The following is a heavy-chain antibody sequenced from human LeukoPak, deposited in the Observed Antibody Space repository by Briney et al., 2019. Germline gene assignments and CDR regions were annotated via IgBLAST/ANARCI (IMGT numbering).Heavy chain of an antibody. CDR2: INPNSGGT. CDR3: ARGYCSSTSCYAWFDP. Sequence: GASVKVSCKASGYTFTAYHMHWVRQAPGQGLEWMGWINPNSGGTNYEQKFQGRVTMTRDTSTSTVDMELSSLRSEDTAVYYCARGYCSSTSCYAWFDPWGQGTLVTVSS. V-gene: IGHV1-2*02. CDR1: GYTFTAYH. J-gene: IGHJ5*02. D-gene: IGHD2-2*01.